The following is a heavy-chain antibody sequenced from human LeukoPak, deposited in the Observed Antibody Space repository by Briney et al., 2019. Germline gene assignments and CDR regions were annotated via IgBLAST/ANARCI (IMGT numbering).Heavy chain of an antibody. CDR1: GFRFSNYA. V-gene: IGHV3-23*01. CDR2: ISGSGGST. D-gene: IGHD3-22*01. Sequence: GGSLRLSCTASGFRFSNYAMNWVRQAPGKGLEWVSAISGSGGSTYYADSVKGRFTISRDNSKNTLYLQMNSLRAEDTAVYYCAKADYYDSSSGEDYWGQGTLVTVSS. CDR3: AKADYYDSSSGEDY. J-gene: IGHJ4*02.